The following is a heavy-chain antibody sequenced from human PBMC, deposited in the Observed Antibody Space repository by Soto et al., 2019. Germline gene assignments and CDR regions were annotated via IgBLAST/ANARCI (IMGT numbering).Heavy chain of an antibody. D-gene: IGHD5-18*01. Sequence: GEALKISCNASGYSFTTDWIVLVLHMPGEGLEWMGIIYPGDSDTRYSPSFQGQVTISADKSISTAYLQWSSLKASDTDMYYCARYWHSYSYNYFRGMEVWGQRTTVTVSS. CDR3: ARYWHSYSYNYFRGMEV. V-gene: IGHV5-51*01. J-gene: IGHJ6*02. CDR2: IYPGDSDT. CDR1: GYSFTTDW.